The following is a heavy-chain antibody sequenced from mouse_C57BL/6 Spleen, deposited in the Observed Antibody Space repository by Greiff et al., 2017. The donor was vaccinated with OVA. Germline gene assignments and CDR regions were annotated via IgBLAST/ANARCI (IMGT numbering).Heavy chain of an antibody. CDR1: GYTFTDYY. CDR2: INPNNGGT. J-gene: IGHJ4*01. V-gene: IGHV1-26*01. CDR3: ARRYDYDGYAMDY. Sequence: VQLQQPGAELVKPGASVKLSCKASGYTFTDYYMNWVKQSHGKSLEWIGDINPNNGGTSYNQKFKGKATLTVDKSSSTAYMELRSLTSEDSAVYYCARRYDYDGYAMDYWGQGTSVTVSS. D-gene: IGHD2-4*01.